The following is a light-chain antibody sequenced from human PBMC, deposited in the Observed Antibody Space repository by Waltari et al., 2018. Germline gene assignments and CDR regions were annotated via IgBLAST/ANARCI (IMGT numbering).Light chain of an antibody. CDR3: YSTDYTGNYWV. CDR1: ALPNKY. V-gene: IGLV3-10*01. CDR2: EDT. Sequence: SSELTQPPSVSVSPGHTARITCSGEALPNKYAYWYRQKSGQAPVLVIYEDTKRPSGIPERISGSNSGAVATLTITGAQVEDEADYYCYSTDYTGNYWVFGGGTKLTVL. J-gene: IGLJ3*02.